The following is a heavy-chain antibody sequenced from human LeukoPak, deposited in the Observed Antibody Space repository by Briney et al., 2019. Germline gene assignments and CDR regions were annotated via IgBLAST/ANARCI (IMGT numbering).Heavy chain of an antibody. CDR2: IIPIFGTA. CDR1: GGTFSSYA. Sequence: GASVKVSCKASGGTFSSYAISWVRQAPGQGLEWMGGIIPIFGTANYAQKFQGRVTITADESTSTAYMELSSLRSEDTAVYYCARDTLPVAGIYLGGHRSRQFRGVGEIDYWGQGTLVTVSS. V-gene: IGHV1-69*13. CDR3: ARDTLPVAGIYLGGHRSRQFRGVGEIDY. D-gene: IGHD6-19*01. J-gene: IGHJ4*02.